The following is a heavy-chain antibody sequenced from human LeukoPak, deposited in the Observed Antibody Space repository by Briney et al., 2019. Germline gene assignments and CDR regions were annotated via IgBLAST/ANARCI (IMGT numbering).Heavy chain of an antibody. J-gene: IGHJ4*02. V-gene: IGHV4-34*01. D-gene: IGHD3-16*01. Sequence: SETLSLTRAVYGGSFSGYYWSWIRQPPGKGLEWIGEINHSGSTNYNPSLKSRVTISVDTSKNQFSLKLSSVTAADTAVYYCARGYGGPLDYWGQGTLVTVSS. CDR3: ARGYGGPLDY. CDR1: GGSFSGYY. CDR2: INHSGST.